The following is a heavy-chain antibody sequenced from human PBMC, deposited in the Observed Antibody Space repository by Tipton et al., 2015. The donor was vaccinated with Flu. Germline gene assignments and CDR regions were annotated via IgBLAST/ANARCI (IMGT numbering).Heavy chain of an antibody. CDR3: ARHTGDSVRGIIDY. D-gene: IGHD3-10*02. Sequence: TLSLTCSVSGDSIGSDYYWGWIRQPPGKGLQWIGNIYRSGSTYYNPSLTSRVTISVDTSKNQFSLKLSSVTAADTAVYYCARHTGDSVRGIIDYWGQGTLVTVSS. CDR1: GDSIGSDYY. CDR2: IYRSGST. J-gene: IGHJ4*02. V-gene: IGHV4-38-2*01.